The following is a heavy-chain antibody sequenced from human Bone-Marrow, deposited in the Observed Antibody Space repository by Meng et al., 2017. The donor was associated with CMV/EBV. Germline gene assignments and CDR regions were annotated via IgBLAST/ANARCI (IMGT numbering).Heavy chain of an antibody. CDR1: GYTFSTYG. CDR2: ISAYNGKT. Sequence: ASVKVSCKAYGYTFSTYGLTWVRQAPGQGLEWMGWISAYNGKTQYTQSLQGRVTMTTDTSTSTGYMEMRSLRSDDTAIYYCATAFSSYDFWSGLHYNPYYFYGLDVWGQGTAVTGSS. J-gene: IGHJ6*01. D-gene: IGHD3-3*01. CDR3: ATAFSSYDFWSGLHYNPYYFYGLDV. V-gene: IGHV1-18*01.